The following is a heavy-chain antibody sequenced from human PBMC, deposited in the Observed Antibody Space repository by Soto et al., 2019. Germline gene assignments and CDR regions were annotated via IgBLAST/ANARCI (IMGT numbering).Heavy chain of an antibody. CDR2: ISYDGSNK. Sequence: GGSLRLSCAASGFTFSSYGMHWVRQAPGKGLEWVAAISYDGSNKYYADSVKGRFTISRDNSKNTLYLQMNSLRAEDTAVYYCAKDHGSSSIYYYYGMDVWGQGTTVTVSS. CDR3: AKDHGSSSIYYYYGMDV. D-gene: IGHD6-6*01. V-gene: IGHV3-30*18. J-gene: IGHJ6*02. CDR1: GFTFSSYG.